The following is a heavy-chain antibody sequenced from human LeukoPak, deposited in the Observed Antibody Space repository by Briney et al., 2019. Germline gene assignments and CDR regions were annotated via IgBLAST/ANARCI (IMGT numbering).Heavy chain of an antibody. CDR3: ARGYSYYDSSGYWRDAFDI. CDR1: GGSFSGYY. Sequence: SETLSLTCAVHGGSFSGYYWSWIRQPPGKGLEWIGEINHSGSTNYNPSLKSRVTISVDTSKNQFSLKLSSVTAADTAVYYCARGYSYYDSSGYWRDAFDIWGQGTMVTVSS. J-gene: IGHJ3*02. CDR2: INHSGST. D-gene: IGHD3-22*01. V-gene: IGHV4-34*01.